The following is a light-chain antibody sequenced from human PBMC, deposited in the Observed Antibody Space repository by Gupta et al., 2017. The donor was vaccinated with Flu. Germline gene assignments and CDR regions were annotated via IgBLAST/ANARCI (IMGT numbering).Light chain of an antibody. Sequence: PSASGTPGQRVTISCSGSSSNIGSNYVYWYQQLPGTAPKLLIYRNNQRPSGVPDRFSGSKSGTSASLAISGLRSEDEDDYYCAAWDDSLSGVVFGGGTKLTVL. J-gene: IGLJ2*01. CDR3: AAWDDSLSGVV. CDR2: RNN. CDR1: SSNIGSNY. V-gene: IGLV1-47*01.